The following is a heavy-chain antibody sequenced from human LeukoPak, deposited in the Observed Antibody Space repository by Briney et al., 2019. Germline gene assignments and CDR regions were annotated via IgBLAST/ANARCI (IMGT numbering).Heavy chain of an antibody. Sequence: GASVKVSCKASGYTFTGYYMHWVRQAPGQGLEWRGWINPNSGGTNYAQKFQGRVTMTRDTSISTAYMELSRLRSDDTAVYYCARDRVRIWFGEFHPRKHAFDIWGQGTMVTVSS. CDR2: INPNSGGT. CDR1: GYTFTGYY. V-gene: IGHV1-2*02. J-gene: IGHJ3*02. CDR3: ARDRVRIWFGEFHPRKHAFDI. D-gene: IGHD3-10*01.